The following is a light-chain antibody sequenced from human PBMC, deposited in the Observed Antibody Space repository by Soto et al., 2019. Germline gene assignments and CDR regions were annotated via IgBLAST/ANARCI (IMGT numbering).Light chain of an antibody. V-gene: IGLV2-14*01. CDR2: DVI. CDR3: SSYSSLTTKNV. CDR1: SNDVGGYNY. Sequence: QSALTQPASVSGSPGQSITISCTGTSNDVGGYNYVSWYQQHPGKAPKLMIYDVINRPSGISNRFSGSKSGNTASLTISGLPAEDEADYYCSSYSSLTTKNVFGTGTKLTVL. J-gene: IGLJ1*01.